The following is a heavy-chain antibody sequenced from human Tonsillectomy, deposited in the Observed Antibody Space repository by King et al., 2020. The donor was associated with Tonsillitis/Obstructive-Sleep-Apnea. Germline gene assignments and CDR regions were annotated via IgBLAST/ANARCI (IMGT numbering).Heavy chain of an antibody. CDR1: GYTFTSYY. V-gene: IGHV1-46*01. J-gene: IGHJ6*03. CDR3: AREGGQISRAYYYMDV. D-gene: IGHD3-16*01. Sequence: VQLVESGAEVMKPGASLKVSCKASGYTFTSYYVHWVRQAPGQGLEWMGIINPSGSSTSYAQKFQGRVTMTRDTSTSTVYMELSSLRSEDTAVYYCAREGGQISRAYYYMDVWGTGTTVTVSS. CDR2: INPSGSST.